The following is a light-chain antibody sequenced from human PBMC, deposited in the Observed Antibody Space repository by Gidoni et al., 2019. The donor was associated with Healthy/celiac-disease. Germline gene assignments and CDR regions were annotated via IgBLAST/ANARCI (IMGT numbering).Light chain of an antibody. CDR3: QQYNSYPWT. J-gene: IGKJ1*01. Sequence: DMQMTQTPSTLSASVGDRVTITCRASQSISSWLAWYQQKPGKAPKLLIYKASSLDSGVPSRFSGSGSVTEFTLTISSLQPDDFATYYCQQYNSYPWTFGQGTKVEIK. CDR2: KAS. CDR1: QSISSW. V-gene: IGKV1-5*03.